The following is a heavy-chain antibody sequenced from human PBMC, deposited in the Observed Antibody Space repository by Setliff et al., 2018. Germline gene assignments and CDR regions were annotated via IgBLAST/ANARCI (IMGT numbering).Heavy chain of an antibody. V-gene: IGHV1-69*05. CDR2: TIPMFGSA. CDR3: ARDRKEVVISPSQAAFDI. Sequence: ASVKVSCKASGGTFRSYGISWVRQAPGQGLEWMGGTIPMFGSANYAQKFQGRVTIITDEFTGTAYMELSSLRSDDTAVYYCARDRKEVVISPSQAAFDIWGQGTMVTVSS. CDR1: GGTFRSYG. D-gene: IGHD3-22*01. J-gene: IGHJ3*02.